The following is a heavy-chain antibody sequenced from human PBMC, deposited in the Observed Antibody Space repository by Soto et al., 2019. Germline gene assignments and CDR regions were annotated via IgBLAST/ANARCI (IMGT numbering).Heavy chain of an antibody. J-gene: IGHJ5*02. CDR1: GGTFSSYA. CDR3: ARCRKRLFELRYWFDP. CDR2: IIPIFGTA. V-gene: IGHV1-69*05. D-gene: IGHD3-22*01. Sequence: SVKVSCKASGGTFSSYAISWVRQAPGQGLEWMGGIIPIFGTANYAQKFQGRVTMTRDTSISTAYMELSRLRSDDTAVYYCARCRKRLFELRYWFDPWGQGTLVTVSS.